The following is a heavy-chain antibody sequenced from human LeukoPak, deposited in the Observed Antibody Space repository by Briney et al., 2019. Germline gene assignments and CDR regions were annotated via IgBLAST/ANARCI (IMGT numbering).Heavy chain of an antibody. CDR1: GFTFSSYA. V-gene: IGHV3-30-3*01. CDR3: AKEGEIVNTGYFEY. Sequence: GGSLRLSCEASGFTFSSYAMYWVRQAPGKGLEWVAVISFDGNKKVYADSVKGRFTISRDDPKNTVYLQMNNQRVEDTAVYYCAKEGEIVNTGYFEYWGQGTLVTVSS. CDR2: ISFDGNKK. D-gene: IGHD1-1*01. J-gene: IGHJ4*02.